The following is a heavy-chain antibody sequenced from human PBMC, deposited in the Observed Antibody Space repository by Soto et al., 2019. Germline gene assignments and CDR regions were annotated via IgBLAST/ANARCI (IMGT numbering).Heavy chain of an antibody. D-gene: IGHD4-4*01. CDR2: IYYSGST. CDR3: ARVTTVTSFDY. Sequence: QVQLQESGPGLVKPSETLSLTCTVSGGSVSSGSYYWSWIRQPPGKGLEWIGYIYYSGSTNYNPSLKSRVTLSVATSKNQFSLTLSSVTAADTAVYYCARVTTVTSFDYWGQGTLVTVSS. V-gene: IGHV4-61*01. J-gene: IGHJ4*02. CDR1: GGSVSSGSYY.